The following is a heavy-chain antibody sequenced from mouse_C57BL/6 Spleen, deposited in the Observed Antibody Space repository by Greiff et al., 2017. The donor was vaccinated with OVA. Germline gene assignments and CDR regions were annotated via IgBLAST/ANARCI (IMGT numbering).Heavy chain of an antibody. J-gene: IGHJ3*01. CDR1: GFTFSDYG. V-gene: IGHV5-17*01. Sequence: DVMLVESGGGLVKPGGSLKLSCAASGFTFSDYGMHWVRQAPEKGLEWVAYISSGSSTIYYADTVKGRFTISRDNAKNTLFLQMTSLRSEDTAMYYCARPYYYGSRGFAYWGQGTLVTVSA. CDR3: ARPYYYGSRGFAY. D-gene: IGHD1-1*01. CDR2: ISSGSSTI.